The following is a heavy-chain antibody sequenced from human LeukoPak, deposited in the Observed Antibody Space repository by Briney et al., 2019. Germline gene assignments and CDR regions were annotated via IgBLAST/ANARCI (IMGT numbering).Heavy chain of an antibody. CDR2: INHSGST. V-gene: IGHV4-34*01. CDR3: ARNPYYPQSSKTLDY. CDR1: GASFSGYY. J-gene: IGHJ4*02. D-gene: IGHD6-6*01. Sequence: KPSETLSLTCAVYGASFSGYYWSWIRQPPGKGLEWIGEINHSGSTNYNPSLKSRVTISVDTSKNQFSLKLSSVTAADTAVYYCARNPYYPQSSKTLDYWGQGTLVTVSS.